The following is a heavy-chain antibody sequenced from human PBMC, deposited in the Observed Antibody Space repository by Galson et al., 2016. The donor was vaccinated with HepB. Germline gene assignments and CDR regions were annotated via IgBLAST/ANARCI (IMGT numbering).Heavy chain of an antibody. Sequence: SLRLSCAASGFRFSSYAMHWVRQASGKGLEWVAVILYDGSKKYYADSVKGRFTISRDTSKNTLYLQMNSLRAEDTAVYYCSKEPYCYGSGIGLSFDYWGQGTLVTVSS. V-gene: IGHV3-30*18. J-gene: IGHJ4*02. D-gene: IGHD3-10*01. CDR2: ILYDGSKK. CDR3: SKEPYCYGSGIGLSFDY. CDR1: GFRFSSYA.